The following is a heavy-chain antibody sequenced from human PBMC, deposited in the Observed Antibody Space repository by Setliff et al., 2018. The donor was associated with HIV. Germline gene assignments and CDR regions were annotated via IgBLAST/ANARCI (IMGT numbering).Heavy chain of an antibody. D-gene: IGHD2-8*01. V-gene: IGHV3-15*01. Sequence: GGSLRLSCAASGFTFSNAWMSWVRQAPGKGLEWVGRIKSKTDGGTTDYAAPVKGRFTISRDDSQKTLYLQIDSLKTEDTAVYYCTTDFLRYCTNGVCYNTAPSFDYWGQGTLVTSPQ. CDR3: TTDFLRYCTNGVCYNTAPSFDY. CDR1: GFTFSNAW. CDR2: IKSKTDGGTT. J-gene: IGHJ4*02.